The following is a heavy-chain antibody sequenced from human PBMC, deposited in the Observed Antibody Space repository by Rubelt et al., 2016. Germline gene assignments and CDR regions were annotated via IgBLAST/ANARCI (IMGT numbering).Heavy chain of an antibody. CDR3: ARDQGTLQKSGSGSACDY. CDR1: GGTFSSYA. D-gene: IGHD3-10*01. Sequence: QVQLVQSGAEVKKPGSSVKVSCKASGGTFSSYAISWVRQAPGQGLEWMGGIIPIFGTANYAQKFQGRVTITADKSTSTAYMELSSLRSEDTAVDYCARDQGTLQKSGSGSACDYWGQGTLVTVSS. J-gene: IGHJ4*02. V-gene: IGHV1-69*06. CDR2: IIPIFGTA.